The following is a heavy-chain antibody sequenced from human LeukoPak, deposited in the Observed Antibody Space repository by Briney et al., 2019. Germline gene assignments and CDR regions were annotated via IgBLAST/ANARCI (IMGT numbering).Heavy chain of an antibody. J-gene: IGHJ1*01. CDR1: GFTFNNYA. Sequence: GGSLRLSCAASGFTFNNYAIHWVRQAPGKGLEWVALISYDGSDKYYADSVKGRFIISRDNSKNTLYLQMNSLRAEDTAVYYCAKDLGSYPAEYFQHWGQGTLVTVSS. CDR3: AKDLGSYPAEYFQH. D-gene: IGHD1-26*01. CDR2: ISYDGSDK. V-gene: IGHV3-30-3*01.